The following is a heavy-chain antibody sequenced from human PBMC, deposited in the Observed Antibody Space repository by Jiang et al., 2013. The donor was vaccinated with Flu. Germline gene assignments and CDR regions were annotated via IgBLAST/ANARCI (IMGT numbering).Heavy chain of an antibody. V-gene: IGHV4-59*01. D-gene: IGHD3-3*01. J-gene: IGHJ4*02. Sequence: GPGLVKPSETLSLTCTVSGGSISSYYWSWIRQPPGKGLEWIGYIYYSGSTNYNPSLKSRVTISVDTSKNQFSLKLSSVTAADTAVYYCARAKNYDFWSGYYPFDYWGQGTLVTVSS. CDR3: ARAKNYDFWSGYYPFDY. CDR1: GGSISSYY. CDR2: IYYSGST.